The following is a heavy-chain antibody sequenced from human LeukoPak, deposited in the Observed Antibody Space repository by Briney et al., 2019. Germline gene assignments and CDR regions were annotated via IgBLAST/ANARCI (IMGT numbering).Heavy chain of an antibody. CDR1: GFTFSYYG. D-gene: IGHD6-19*01. Sequence: PGGSLRLSCAASGFTFSYYGMHWVRQAPGKGLEWVAFIRYDGSNKYYADSVKGRFTISRDNSKNTLYLQMNSLRAEDTAVYYCAKVTYSSGAEYFQHWGQGTLVTVSS. V-gene: IGHV3-30*02. CDR3: AKVTYSSGAEYFQH. CDR2: IRYDGSNK. J-gene: IGHJ1*01.